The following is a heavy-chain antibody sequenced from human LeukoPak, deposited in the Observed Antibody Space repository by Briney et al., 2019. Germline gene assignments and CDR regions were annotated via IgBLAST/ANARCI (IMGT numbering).Heavy chain of an antibody. D-gene: IGHD3-22*01. Sequence: PSETLSLTCTVSGGSISSGDYYWSWIRQPPGKGLEWIGYIYYSGSTYYNPSLKSRVTISVDTSKNQFSLKLSSVTAADTAVYYCARGIYYDSSGYYFDYWDQGTLVTVSS. CDR1: GGSISSGDYY. J-gene: IGHJ4*02. CDR2: IYYSGST. CDR3: ARGIYYDSSGYYFDY. V-gene: IGHV4-30-4*01.